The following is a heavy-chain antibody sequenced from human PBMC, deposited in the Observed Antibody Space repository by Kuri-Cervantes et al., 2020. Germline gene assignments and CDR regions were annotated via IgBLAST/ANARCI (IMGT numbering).Heavy chain of an antibody. V-gene: IGHV3-30*19. CDR1: GFTFSSYG. CDR3: AREDYYYMGV. CDR2: ISYDGSNK. Sequence: GGSLRLSCAASGFTFSSYGMHWVRQAPGKGLEWVAFISYDGSNKYYADSVKGRFTISRDNSKNTLYLQMNSLRAEDTALYYCAREDYYYMGVWGKGTTVTVSS. J-gene: IGHJ6*03.